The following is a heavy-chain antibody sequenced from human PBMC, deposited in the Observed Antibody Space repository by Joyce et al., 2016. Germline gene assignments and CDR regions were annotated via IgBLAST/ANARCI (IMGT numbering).Heavy chain of an antibody. CDR1: GYSFPVHW. J-gene: IGHJ4*02. Sequence: EVQLVQSGAEVRKPGESLRISCQGSGYSFPVHWIGWGRQMPGKGLEWMAIISPGDSTTRCSPSFQGQVTISADKSINTAYLQWSSPKASDTAMYYCARRNFDTVGYYYFDYWGQGTLVTVSS. D-gene: IGHD3-22*01. CDR3: ARRNFDTVGYYYFDY. CDR2: ISPGDSTT. V-gene: IGHV5-51*01.